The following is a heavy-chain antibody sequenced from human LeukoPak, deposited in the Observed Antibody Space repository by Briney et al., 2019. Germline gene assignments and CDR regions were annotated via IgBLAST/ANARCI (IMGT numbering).Heavy chain of an antibody. Sequence: ASVKVSFKASGYTFTGYYMHWVRQAPGQGVEWMGWINPNSGGTNYAQKFQGRVTMTRDTSISTAYMELSRLRSDDTAVYYCARGGDYDSSGYYYVWGQGTLVTVFS. V-gene: IGHV1-2*02. CDR2: INPNSGGT. D-gene: IGHD3-22*01. CDR1: GYTFTGYY. J-gene: IGHJ4*02. CDR3: ARGGDYDSSGYYYV.